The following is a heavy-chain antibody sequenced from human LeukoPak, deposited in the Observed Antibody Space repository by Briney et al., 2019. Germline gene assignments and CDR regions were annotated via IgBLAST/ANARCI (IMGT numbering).Heavy chain of an antibody. Sequence: RSETLSLTCTVSGYSISSGYSWGWIRQPPGKGLEWIGTIYSGITSYNPSLKSRITISVDTSKNQFSLNLSSVTAADTAVYYCARQMWPDYFDSCGQGTLVTVSS. CDR1: GYSISSGYS. J-gene: IGHJ4*02. D-gene: IGHD2-21*01. V-gene: IGHV4-38-2*02. CDR3: ARQMWPDYFDS. CDR2: IYSGIT.